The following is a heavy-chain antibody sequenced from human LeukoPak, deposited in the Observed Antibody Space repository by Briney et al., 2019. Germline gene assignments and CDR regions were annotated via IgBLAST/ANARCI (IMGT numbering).Heavy chain of an antibody. J-gene: IGHJ4*02. D-gene: IGHD6-13*01. CDR3: ARDIFGSSRPSEY. CDR2: MNPNSGNT. V-gene: IGHV1-8*03. CDR1: GYTFTSYD. Sequence: ASVKVSCKASGYTFTSYDINWVRQATGQGLEWMGWMNPNSGNTGYAQKFQGRVTITRDTSATTAYMELSSLRSEDTAVFYCARDIFGSSRPSEYWGQGTLVVVSS.